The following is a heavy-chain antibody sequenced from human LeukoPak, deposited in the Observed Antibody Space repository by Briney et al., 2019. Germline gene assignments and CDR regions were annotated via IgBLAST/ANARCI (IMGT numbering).Heavy chain of an antibody. J-gene: IGHJ4*02. CDR3: ARAPKVVQLERLGGEFDY. CDR2: INPSGGST. D-gene: IGHD1-1*01. Sequence: ASVKVSCKASGYTFIGYYMHWVRQAPGQGLEWMGWINPSGGSTSYAQKFQGRVTMTRDMSTSTVYMELSSLRSEDTAVYYCARAPKVVQLERLGGEFDYWGQGTLVTVSS. V-gene: IGHV1-46*01. CDR1: GYTFIGYY.